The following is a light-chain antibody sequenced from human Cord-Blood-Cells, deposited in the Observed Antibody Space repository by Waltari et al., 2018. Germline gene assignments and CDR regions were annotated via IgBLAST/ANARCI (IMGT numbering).Light chain of an antibody. CDR3: SSYTSSSSRGG. CDR1: SRDVGGYNY. CDR2: DVS. Sequence: QSALTQPASVSGSPGQSITISCTGTSRDVGGYNYVSWYQQHTGKAPKLMIYDVSNRPAGVSNRFAGSKSGNTASLTISGLQAEDEADYYCSSYTSSSSRGGFGGGTKLTVL. J-gene: IGLJ3*02. V-gene: IGLV2-14*01.